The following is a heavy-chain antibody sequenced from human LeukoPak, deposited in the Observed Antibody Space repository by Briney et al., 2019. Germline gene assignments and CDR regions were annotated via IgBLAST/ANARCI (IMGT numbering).Heavy chain of an antibody. D-gene: IGHD2-15*01. CDR1: GFTFSSYA. V-gene: IGHV3-30-3*01. Sequence: AGGSLRLSCAASGFTFSSYAMHWVRQAPGKGLEWVAVISYDGSNKYYADSVKGRFTISRDNSKNTLYVQMNSLRAEDTAVYYCARVIGYCSGGSCPDPYYYYYGMDVWGQGTTVTVSS. CDR3: ARVIGYCSGGSCPDPYYYYYGMDV. CDR2: ISYDGSNK. J-gene: IGHJ6*02.